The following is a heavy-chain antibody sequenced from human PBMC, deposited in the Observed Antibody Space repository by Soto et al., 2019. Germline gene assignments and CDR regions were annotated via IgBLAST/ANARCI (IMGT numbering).Heavy chain of an antibody. J-gene: IGHJ4*02. CDR1: GGSFSGYY. D-gene: IGHD2-8*02. CDR3: ARDKITGLFDY. CDR2: INHSGST. Sequence: SETLSLTCAVYGGSFSGYYWTWIRQPPGTGLEWIGEINHSGSTNYNPSLKSRDTISVDTSKNQFSLKLTSVTAADTAVYYCARDKITGLFDYWGQGTLVTVSS. V-gene: IGHV4-34*01.